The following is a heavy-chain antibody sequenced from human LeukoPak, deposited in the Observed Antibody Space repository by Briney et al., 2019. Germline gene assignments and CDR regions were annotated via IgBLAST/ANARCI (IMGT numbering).Heavy chain of an antibody. J-gene: IGHJ4*02. CDR2: ISGYGDSP. CDR3: AKDYCSSTRCYYFDD. Sequence: GGSLRLSCAASGFTFRSYAMSWVRHAPGKGLEVVSGISGYGDSPCYAESVKGRFTISRDNSKNTLYLQMNSLRAEDTAVYYCAKDYCSSTRCYYFDDWGQGTLVTVSS. CDR1: GFTFRSYA. V-gene: IGHV3-23*01. D-gene: IGHD2-2*01.